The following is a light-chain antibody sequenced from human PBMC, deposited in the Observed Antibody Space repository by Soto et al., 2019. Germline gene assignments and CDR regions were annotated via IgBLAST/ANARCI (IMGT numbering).Light chain of an antibody. CDR2: GAS. Sequence: EIVLTQSPGTLSLSPGERATLSCRASQSVSSSYLAWYQQKPGQAPRLHIYGASSRATGIPDKFSGSGSGTDFTPTISRIEDEDFAVYYCQQDGSSPMYIFGQGAKLEIK. V-gene: IGKV3-20*01. CDR3: QQDGSSPMYI. J-gene: IGKJ2*01. CDR1: QSVSSSY.